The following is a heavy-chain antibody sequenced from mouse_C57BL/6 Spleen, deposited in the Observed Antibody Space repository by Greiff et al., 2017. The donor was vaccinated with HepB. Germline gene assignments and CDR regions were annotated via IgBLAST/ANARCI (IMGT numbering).Heavy chain of an antibody. CDR2: IYPGDGDT. CDR1: GYAFSSSW. J-gene: IGHJ4*01. CDR3: ASPFITTVVAEDY. Sequence: VQLVESGPELVKPGASVKISCKASGYAFSSSWMNWVKQRPGKGLEWIGRIYPGDGDTNYNGKFKGKATLTADKSSSTAYMQLSSLTSEDSAVYFCASPFITTVVAEDYWGQGTSVTVSS. D-gene: IGHD1-1*01. V-gene: IGHV1-82*01.